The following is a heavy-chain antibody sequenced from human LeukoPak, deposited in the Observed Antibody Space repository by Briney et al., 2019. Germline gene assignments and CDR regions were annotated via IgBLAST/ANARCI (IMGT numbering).Heavy chain of an antibody. Sequence: ASVKVSCKASGYTFTSYGISWVRQAPGQGLEWMGWISAYNGNTNYAQKAQGRVTMTTDTSTSTAYMELRSLRSDDTAVYYCASSRLYDSSGYTAYWGQGTLVTVSS. V-gene: IGHV1-18*01. CDR1: GYTFTSYG. J-gene: IGHJ4*02. CDR2: ISAYNGNT. D-gene: IGHD3-22*01. CDR3: ASSRLYDSSGYTAY.